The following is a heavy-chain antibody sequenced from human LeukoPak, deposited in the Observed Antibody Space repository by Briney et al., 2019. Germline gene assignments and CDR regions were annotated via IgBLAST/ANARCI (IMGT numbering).Heavy chain of an antibody. CDR3: ERERDSGSTFDN. J-gene: IGHJ4*02. V-gene: IGHV4-59*01. Sequence: KPSETLSLTCTVSGGSISNYYWGWIRQPPGKGLEWIGYIYYSGTTKYNPSLKSRVTISVDMSMNQFSLKLRSVTAADTAVYYCERERDSGSTFDNWGQGTLVTVSS. D-gene: IGHD1-26*01. CDR1: GGSISNYY. CDR2: IYYSGTT.